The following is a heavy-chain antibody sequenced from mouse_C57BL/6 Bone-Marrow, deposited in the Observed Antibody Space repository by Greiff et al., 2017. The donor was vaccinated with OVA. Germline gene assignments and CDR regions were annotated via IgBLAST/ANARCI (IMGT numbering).Heavy chain of an antibody. CDR3: ARSYYGSSYWYFDV. CDR1: GYTFTSYW. J-gene: IGHJ1*03. CDR2: IYPGSGST. V-gene: IGHV1-55*01. Sequence: QVQLQQPGAELVKPGASVKMSCKASGYTFTSYWITWVKQRPGQGLEWIGDIYPGSGSTNYNEKFKSKATLTVETSSSTAYMQFSSLTSEDSAVYYCARSYYGSSYWYFDVWGTGTTVTVSS. D-gene: IGHD1-1*01.